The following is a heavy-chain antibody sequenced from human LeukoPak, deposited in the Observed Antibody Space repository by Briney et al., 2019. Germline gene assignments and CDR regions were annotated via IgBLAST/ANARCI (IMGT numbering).Heavy chain of an antibody. CDR1: GGTFSSYA. J-gene: IGHJ6*02. Sequence: SVKVSCKASGGTFSSYAISWVRQAPGQGLEWMGRIIPILGITNYAQKFQGRVTITADKSTSTAYMELSSLRSEDTAVYYCARGVWWLRRDYYYGMDVWGQGTTVTVSS. CDR3: ARGVWWLRRDYYYGMDV. D-gene: IGHD1-26*01. CDR2: IIPILGIT. V-gene: IGHV1-69*04.